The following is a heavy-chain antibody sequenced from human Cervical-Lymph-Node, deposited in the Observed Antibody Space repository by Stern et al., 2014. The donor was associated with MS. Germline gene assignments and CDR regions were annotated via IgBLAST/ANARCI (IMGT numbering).Heavy chain of an antibody. Sequence: VQLVESAGGGVQPGRSLGRPWAGSGLTFRRHGMHRVRQAPGTGMGCVEVEWYDGSNKYYADSVKGRFTISRDNSKNTLYLQMNSLRAEDTAVYYCARDPHTYYYDSSGVIWGQGTLVTVSS. CDR3: ARDPHTYYYDSSGVI. V-gene: IGHV3-33*01. CDR2: EWYDGSNK. CDR1: GLTFRRHG. J-gene: IGHJ4*02. D-gene: IGHD3-22*01.